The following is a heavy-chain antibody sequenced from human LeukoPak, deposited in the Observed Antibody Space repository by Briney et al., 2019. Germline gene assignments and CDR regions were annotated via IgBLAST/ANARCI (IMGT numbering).Heavy chain of an antibody. Sequence: SETLSLTCIVSGGSISSGSYSWTWIRQPAGKGLEWIGRIYTSGSTSYNPTLKSRVTISVDTSKSQFSLKLSSVTAADTAVYYCARDGDHYYYYMDVWGKGTTVTVSS. J-gene: IGHJ6*03. D-gene: IGHD2-21*01. V-gene: IGHV4-61*02. CDR2: IYTSGST. CDR3: ARDGDHYYYYMDV. CDR1: GGSISSGSYS.